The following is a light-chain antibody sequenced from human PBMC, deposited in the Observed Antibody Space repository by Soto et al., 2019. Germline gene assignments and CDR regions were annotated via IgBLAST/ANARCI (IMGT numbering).Light chain of an antibody. CDR1: QSVSSTY. J-gene: IGKJ2*01. V-gene: IGKV3-20*01. CDR2: GAS. CDR3: QQYGNLPRT. Sequence: ETVLTQSPGTLSLSPGERATLSCRASQSVSSTYLAWYQQKPGQAPRLLIYGASSRATGIPDRFSGSGSGTDFTLTISRLEPEDFAVYYCQQYGNLPRTFGQGTKLEIK.